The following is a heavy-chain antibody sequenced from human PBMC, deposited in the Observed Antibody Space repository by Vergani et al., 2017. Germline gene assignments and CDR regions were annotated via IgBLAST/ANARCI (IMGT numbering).Heavy chain of an antibody. CDR2: ISSSSSTI. J-gene: IGHJ4*02. Sequence: EVQLVESGGGLVQPGGSLRLSCAASGFTFSSYSMNWVRQAPGKGLEWVSYISSSSSTIYYADSVKGRFTISRDNAKNSLYLQMSSLGAEDTAVYYCARSGGSYETDYWGQGTLVTVSS. V-gene: IGHV3-48*01. CDR1: GFTFSSYS. D-gene: IGHD1-26*01. CDR3: ARSGGSYETDY.